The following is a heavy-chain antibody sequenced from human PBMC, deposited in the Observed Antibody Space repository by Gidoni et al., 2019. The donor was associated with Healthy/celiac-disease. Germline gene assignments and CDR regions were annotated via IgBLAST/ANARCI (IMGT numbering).Heavy chain of an antibody. CDR1: GFTFSSYA. V-gene: IGHV3-30-3*01. CDR3: ARTGGYVPQFDY. Sequence: QVQLVESGGGVVQPGRSLRLSCAASGFTFSSYAMHWVRQAPGKGLEWVAVISYDGSNKYYADSVKGRFTISRDNSKNTLYLQMNSLRAEDTAVYYCARTGGYVPQFDYWGQGTLVTVSX. J-gene: IGHJ4*02. D-gene: IGHD5-12*01. CDR2: ISYDGSNK.